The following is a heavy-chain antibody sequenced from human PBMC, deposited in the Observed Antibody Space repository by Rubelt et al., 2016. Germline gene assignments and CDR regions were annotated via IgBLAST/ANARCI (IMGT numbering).Heavy chain of an antibody. D-gene: IGHD3-3*01. V-gene: IGHV1-69*01. CDR2: IIPIFGTA. Sequence: QVQLVQSGAEVKKPGSSVKVSCKASGGTFSSYAISWVRQAPGQGLEWMGGIIPIFGTANYAQKFQGRGTITADESTSTAYMGLSSLRSEDTAVYYCATGGDFGVVIPNWFDPWGQGTLVTVSS. CDR3: ATGGDFGVVIPNWFDP. CDR1: GGTFSSYA. J-gene: IGHJ5*02.